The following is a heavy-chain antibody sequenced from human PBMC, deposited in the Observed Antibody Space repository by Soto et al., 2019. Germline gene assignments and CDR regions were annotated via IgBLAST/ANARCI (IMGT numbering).Heavy chain of an antibody. Sequence: KPSETLSLTCAVYGGSFSGYYWSWIRQPPGKGLEWIGEINHSGSTNYNPSLKSRVTISVDTSKNQFSLKLSSVTAADTAVYYCARAPQTPFDYWGQGTLVTVSS. CDR2: INHSGST. V-gene: IGHV4-34*01. CDR3: ARAPQTPFDY. J-gene: IGHJ4*02. CDR1: GGSFSGYY.